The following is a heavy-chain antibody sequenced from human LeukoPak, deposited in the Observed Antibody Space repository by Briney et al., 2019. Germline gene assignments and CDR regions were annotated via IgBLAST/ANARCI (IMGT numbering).Heavy chain of an antibody. CDR3: ARVTYDILTGYSLGVFDI. CDR2: IYSGGST. Sequence: GGSLRLSCAASGFTVSSNYMSWVRQAPGKGLEWVSVIYSGGSTYYADSVKGRFTISRDNSKNTLYLQMNSLRAEDTALYHCARVTYDILTGYSLGVFDIWGQGTMVTVSS. J-gene: IGHJ3*02. D-gene: IGHD3-9*01. V-gene: IGHV3-53*01. CDR1: GFTVSSNY.